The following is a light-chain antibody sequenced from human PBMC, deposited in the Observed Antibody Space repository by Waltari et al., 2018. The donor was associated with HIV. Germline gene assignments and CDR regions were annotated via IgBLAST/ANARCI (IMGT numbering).Light chain of an antibody. V-gene: IGKV3-15*01. CDR1: QNINNT. J-gene: IGKJ4*01. CDR3: QQYNKWPRT. CDR2: GAS. Sequence: EIVMTQSPPTLSVSQGERGTLSCRASQNINNTLAWYQLKPGQAPRLLISGASTRATGIPARFSGSGSGTDFTLNIGTLQSEDFAVYYCQQYNKWPRTFGRGTKVEIK.